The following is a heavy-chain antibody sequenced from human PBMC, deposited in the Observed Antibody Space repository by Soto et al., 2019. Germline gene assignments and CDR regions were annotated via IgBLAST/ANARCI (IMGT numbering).Heavy chain of an antibody. CDR3: AREAPYCTSATCPKFYDMDV. D-gene: IGHD2-2*01. J-gene: IGHJ6*02. V-gene: IGHV1-69*01. CDR1: GGTFGSYA. CDR2: IIPILNSP. Sequence: QLQLVQSGAEVKKPGSSVKVSCKASGGTFGSYAITWVRRAPGQGLEWLGGIIPILNSPAYAQKFQARVVITADEITNTAYMELNSLRFDDTAVYYCAREAPYCTSATCPKFYDMDVWGQGTTVTVAS.